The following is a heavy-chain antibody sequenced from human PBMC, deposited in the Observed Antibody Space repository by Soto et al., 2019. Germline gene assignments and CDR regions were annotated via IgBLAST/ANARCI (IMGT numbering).Heavy chain of an antibody. J-gene: IGHJ5*02. CDR1: GYTFTGYY. Sequence: PSVKVSCKASGYTFTGYYIHWVRQAPGHGLEWMGGIDPNSGASNYAQKFQGRVTMTRDTSISTAYMELYRLRSDDTAVYYCARYCSSTSCQFDPWGQGTLVTVSS. CDR2: IDPNSGAS. V-gene: IGHV1-2*02. D-gene: IGHD2-2*01. CDR3: ARYCSSTSCQFDP.